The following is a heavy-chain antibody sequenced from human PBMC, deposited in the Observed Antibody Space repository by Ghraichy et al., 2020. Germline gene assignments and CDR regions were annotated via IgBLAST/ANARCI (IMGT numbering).Heavy chain of an antibody. D-gene: IGHD3-16*02. Sequence: SGPTLVKPTQTLTLTCTFSGFSLSTSGVGVGWIRQPPGKALEWLALIYWDDGKRYSPSLKSRLTITKDTSKNQVVLTMTNMDPVDTATYYCAHSLFRLRSGYYDYVWGSYRHYWYFDLWGRGTLVTVSS. J-gene: IGHJ2*01. V-gene: IGHV2-5*02. CDR2: IYWDDGK. CDR1: GFSLSTSGVG. CDR3: AHSLFRLRSGYYDYVWGSYRHYWYFDL.